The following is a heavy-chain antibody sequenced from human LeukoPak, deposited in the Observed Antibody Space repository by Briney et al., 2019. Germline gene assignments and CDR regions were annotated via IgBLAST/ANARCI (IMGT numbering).Heavy chain of an antibody. CDR1: GFTFRSYS. CDR3: ARGYRFFDS. J-gene: IGHJ5*01. D-gene: IGHD5-18*01. CDR2: ISTGSNTL. Sequence: GGSLRLSCAASGFTFRSYSFNWVRQAPGEGLEWVSYISTGSNTLYYAASVKGRFTISRDDDKNLVYLQMNSLRAEDTGIYFCARGYRFFDSWGQGTLATTSS. V-gene: IGHV3-48*01.